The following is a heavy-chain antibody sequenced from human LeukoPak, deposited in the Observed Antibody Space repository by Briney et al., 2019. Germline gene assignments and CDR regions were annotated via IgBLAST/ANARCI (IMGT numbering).Heavy chain of an antibody. Sequence: GGSLRLSCAASGFTFSSYAMRWVRQAPGEGLEWVAVISYDGSNKYYADSVKGRFTISRDNSKNTLYLQMNSLRAEDTAVYYCARDRNDFWSGYYTYYFDYWGQGTLVTVSS. V-gene: IGHV3-30-3*01. CDR1: GFTFSSYA. D-gene: IGHD3-3*01. CDR2: ISYDGSNK. CDR3: ARDRNDFWSGYYTYYFDY. J-gene: IGHJ4*02.